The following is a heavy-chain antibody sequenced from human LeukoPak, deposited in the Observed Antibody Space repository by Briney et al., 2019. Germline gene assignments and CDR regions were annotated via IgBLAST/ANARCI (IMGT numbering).Heavy chain of an antibody. D-gene: IGHD3-10*01. Sequence: SETLSLTCTVSGGSISSYYWCWIRQPAGKGLEWIGRIYTSGSTNYNPSLKSRVTMSVDTSKNQFSLKLSSVTAADTAVYYCARSSGSGSPNWFDPWGQGTLVTVSS. CDR1: GGSISSYY. CDR3: ARSSGSGSPNWFDP. V-gene: IGHV4-4*07. J-gene: IGHJ5*02. CDR2: IYTSGST.